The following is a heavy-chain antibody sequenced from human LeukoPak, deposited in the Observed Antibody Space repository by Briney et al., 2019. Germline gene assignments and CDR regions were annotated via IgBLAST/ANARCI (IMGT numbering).Heavy chain of an antibody. D-gene: IGHD7-27*01. CDR2: ISGSGGST. V-gene: IGHV3-23*01. CDR1: GFTFSSYA. Sequence: GGSLRLSCVASGFTFSSYAMSWVRQAPGKGPEWVSTISGSGGSTYYADSVKGRFTISRDNSKNTLYLQMNSLRAEDTAVYYCAKDLSSLTGDYIDYWGQGTLVTVSS. CDR3: AKDLSSLTGDYIDY. J-gene: IGHJ4*02.